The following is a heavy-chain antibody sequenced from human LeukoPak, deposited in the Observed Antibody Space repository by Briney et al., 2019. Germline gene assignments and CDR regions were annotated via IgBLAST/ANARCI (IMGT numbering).Heavy chain of an antibody. V-gene: IGHV3-48*03. J-gene: IGHJ4*02. CDR3: ARRPRGTGSWYYFDY. CDR1: GFTFSSYE. D-gene: IGHD3-10*01. CDR2: ISNSGNTI. Sequence: PGGSLRLSCAASGFTFSSYEMNWVRQAPGKGLEWVSYISNSGNTIYYADSVKGRFTISRDNAKNSLYLQMNSLRAEDTVVYYCARRPRGTGSWYYFDYWGQGTLVTVSS.